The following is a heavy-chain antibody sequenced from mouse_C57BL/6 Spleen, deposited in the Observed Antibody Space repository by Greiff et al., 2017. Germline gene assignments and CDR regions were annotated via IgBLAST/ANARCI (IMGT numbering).Heavy chain of an antibody. V-gene: IGHV5-17*01. CDR2: ISSDSSTT. Sequence: EVQLVEPGGGLVKPGASLKLSCAASGFTFTDYGMHWVRQAPEKGLEWVAYISSDSSTTYYADTVKGRFTISRDNAKNTLFLQLTSLTSEDTAMYYCARDGSRNYFDYWGQGTTLTVAS. CDR3: ARDGSRNYFDY. CDR1: GFTFTDYG. D-gene: IGHD1-1*01. J-gene: IGHJ2*01.